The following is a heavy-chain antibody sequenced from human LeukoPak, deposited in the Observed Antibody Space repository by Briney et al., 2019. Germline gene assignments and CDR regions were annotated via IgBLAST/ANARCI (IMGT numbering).Heavy chain of an antibody. CDR1: GYSFSHYW. D-gene: IGHD4-17*01. CDR2: IYPGDSET. J-gene: IGHJ4*02. Sequence: GESLKISCKASGYSFSHYWIGWVRQMPGKGLEWMGSIYPGDSETRYRPAFQGQVTISADKSITTAYLQWSSLKASDTAMYYCATRHYGDYQFDSQFDCWGQGTLVTVSP. CDR3: ATRHYGDYQFDSQFDC. V-gene: IGHV5-51*01.